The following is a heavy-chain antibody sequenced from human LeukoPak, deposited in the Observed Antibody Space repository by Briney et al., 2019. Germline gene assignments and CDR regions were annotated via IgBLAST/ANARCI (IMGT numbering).Heavy chain of an antibody. CDR3: ARGSRPVYNLLTGKRYFDY. D-gene: IGHD3-9*01. CDR1: GYTFTTYY. V-gene: IGHV1-46*01. J-gene: IGHJ4*02. Sequence: ASVKVSCKASGYTFTTYYVHWVRQAPGQGLEWMGIINPSGGSTTYAQKFRGRLTMTRDMSTSTVYMGLSSLRSEDTAVYYCARGSRPVYNLLTGKRYFDYWGQGTLLTVSS. CDR2: INPSGGST.